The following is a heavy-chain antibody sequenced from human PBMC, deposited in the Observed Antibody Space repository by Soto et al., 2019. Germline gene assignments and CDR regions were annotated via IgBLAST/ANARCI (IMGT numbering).Heavy chain of an antibody. CDR1: GFTFSSYW. Sequence: EVHLVESGGGLVQPGGSLRLSCAASGFTFSSYWLSWVRQAPGKVLEWVANINQDGSGKYYVDSVKGRFTISRDNAKKSLYLQMHSLRAEDTAVYYCARDPDLIAAAGPEFDYWGQGTLVTVSS. J-gene: IGHJ4*02. D-gene: IGHD6-13*01. CDR2: INQDGSGK. V-gene: IGHV3-7*05. CDR3: ARDPDLIAAAGPEFDY.